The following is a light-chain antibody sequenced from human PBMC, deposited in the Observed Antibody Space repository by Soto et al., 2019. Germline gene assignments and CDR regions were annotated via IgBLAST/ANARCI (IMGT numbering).Light chain of an antibody. CDR1: SSDVGGYNY. CDR2: DVS. J-gene: IGLJ2*01. CDR3: SSYASSGTL. V-gene: IGLV2-14*03. Sequence: QSALTQPASVSESPGQSITISCTGTSSDVGGYNYVSWYQHHPGKAPKLMIFDVSNRPSGISNRFSGSKSGNTASLTISGLRAEDEADYYCSSYASSGTLFGGGTKLTVL.